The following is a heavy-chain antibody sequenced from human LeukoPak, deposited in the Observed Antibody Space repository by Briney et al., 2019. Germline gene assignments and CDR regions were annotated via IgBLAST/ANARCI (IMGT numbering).Heavy chain of an antibody. CDR1: GGSISSYY. D-gene: IGHD6-13*01. CDR2: IYYSGST. Sequence: SETLSLTCTVSGGSISSYYWSWIRQPPGKGLEWIGYIYYSGSTNYNPSLKSRVTISEDTSKNQFSLKLSSVTAADTAVYYCARFSGSSSHYYYYYMDVWGKGTTVTISS. CDR3: ARFSGSSSHYYYYYMDV. V-gene: IGHV4-59*01. J-gene: IGHJ6*03.